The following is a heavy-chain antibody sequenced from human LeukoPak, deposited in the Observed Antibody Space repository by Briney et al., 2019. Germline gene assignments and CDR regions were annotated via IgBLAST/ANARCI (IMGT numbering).Heavy chain of an antibody. D-gene: IGHD5-18*01. CDR1: GCTFSSYA. V-gene: IGHV3-23*01. Sequence: GGSLRLSCAASGCTFSSYAMSWVRQAPGKGLDGVSAISGSGGSTYYADSVKGRLTIPRDNSKHTLYLQMNSLRAEDTAVYYCAKGERGYSYGFSFDYWGQGTLVTVSS. J-gene: IGHJ4*02. CDR3: AKGERGYSYGFSFDY. CDR2: ISGSGGST.